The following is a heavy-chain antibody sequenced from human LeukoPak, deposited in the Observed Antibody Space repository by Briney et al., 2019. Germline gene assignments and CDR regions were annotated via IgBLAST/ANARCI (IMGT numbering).Heavy chain of an antibody. J-gene: IGHJ4*02. CDR1: GYTFTSYG. CDR2: ISAYNGNT. V-gene: IGHV1-18*01. CDR3: ARVPAWPYDFWSGYSSFDY. Sequence: ASVKVSFKASGYTFTSYGISWVRQAPGQGLEWMGWISAYNGNTNYAQKLQGRVTMTTDISTSTAYMELRSLRSDDTAVYYCARVPAWPYDFWSGYSSFDYWGQGTLVTVSS. D-gene: IGHD3-3*01.